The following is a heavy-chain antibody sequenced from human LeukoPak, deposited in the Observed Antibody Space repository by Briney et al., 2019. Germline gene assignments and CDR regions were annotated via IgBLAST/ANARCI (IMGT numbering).Heavy chain of an antibody. J-gene: IGHJ4*02. D-gene: IGHD4-17*01. CDR1: GFTFSSYS. V-gene: IGHV3-21*01. CDR2: ISSSSSYI. CDR3: ARGGTFYGDGDPW. Sequence: GGSLRLSCAASGFTFSSYSMNWVRQAPGKGLEWVSSISSSSSYIYYADSVKGRFTISRDNAKNSLYLQMNSLRAEDTAVYYCARGGTFYGDGDPWWGQGTLVTVSS.